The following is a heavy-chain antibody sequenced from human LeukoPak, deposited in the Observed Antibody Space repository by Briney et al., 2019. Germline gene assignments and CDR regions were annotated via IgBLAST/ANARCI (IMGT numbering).Heavy chain of an antibody. CDR2: INWNGGST. CDR1: GFTFDDYG. J-gene: IGHJ6*03. V-gene: IGHV3-20*04. CDR3: ARETWIRYSSMNYYYYYMDV. Sequence: GGSLRLSCAASGFTFDDYGMSWVRQAPGKGLGWVSGINWNGGSTGYADSVKGRFTISRDNAKNSLYLQMNSLRAEDTALYYCARETWIRYSSMNYYYYYMDVWGKGTTVTVSS. D-gene: IGHD6-13*01.